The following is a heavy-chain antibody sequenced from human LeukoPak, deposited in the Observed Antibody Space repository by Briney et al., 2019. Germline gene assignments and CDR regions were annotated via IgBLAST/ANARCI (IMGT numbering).Heavy chain of an antibody. V-gene: IGHV1-2*02. Sequence: ASVKVSCKASGYTFTAYYIHWARQAPGQGLERMGWINPNSGATNHAQNFQARVAMTRDTSISTAYMELSSLRSDDTAVYYCARVSGTTSFGNYWFDSWGRGTLVTVSS. CDR2: INPNSGAT. J-gene: IGHJ5*01. CDR1: GYTFTAYY. D-gene: IGHD3-10*01. CDR3: ARVSGTTSFGNYWFDS.